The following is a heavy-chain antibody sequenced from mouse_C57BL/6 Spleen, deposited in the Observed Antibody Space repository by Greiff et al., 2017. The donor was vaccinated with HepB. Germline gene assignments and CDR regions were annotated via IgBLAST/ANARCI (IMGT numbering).Heavy chain of an antibody. CDR2: IDPENGDT. V-gene: IGHV14-4*01. J-gene: IGHJ4*01. Sequence: EVKVVESGAELVRPGASVKLSCTASGFNIKDDYMHWVKQRPEQGLEWIGWIDPENGDTEYASKFQGKATITADTSSNTAYLQLSSLTSEDTAVYYCTKGGSSLYYAMDYWGQGTSVTVSS. CDR3: TKGGSSLYYAMDY. CDR1: GFNIKDDY. D-gene: IGHD1-1*01.